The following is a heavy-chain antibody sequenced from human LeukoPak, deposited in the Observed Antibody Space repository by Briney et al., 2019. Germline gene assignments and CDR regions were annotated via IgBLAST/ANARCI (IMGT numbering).Heavy chain of an antibody. D-gene: IGHD1-26*01. Sequence: GGTLRLSCAASGIIFSSYGMSWVRQAPGKGLEWVAGISGSGVTTYYADSVKGRFTISRDNSKNTLYLQVNSLRAEDTAVYHCAKDRVGAMFYFDYWGQGTLVTVCS. CDR2: ISGSGVTT. CDR1: GIIFSSYG. J-gene: IGHJ4*02. CDR3: AKDRVGAMFYFDY. V-gene: IGHV3-23*01.